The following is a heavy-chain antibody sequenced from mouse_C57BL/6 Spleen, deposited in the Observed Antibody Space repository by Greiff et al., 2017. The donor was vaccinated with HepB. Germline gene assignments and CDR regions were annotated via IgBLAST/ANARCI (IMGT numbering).Heavy chain of an antibody. D-gene: IGHD3-2*02. Sequence: VQLQQSGPELVKPGASVKLSCKASGYTFTSYDINWVKQRPGQGLEWIGWIYPRDGSTKYNEKFKGKATLTVDTSSSTAYMELHSLTSEDSAVYFCASGAAQASYAMDYWGQGTSVTVSS. CDR3: ASGAAQASYAMDY. CDR1: GYTFTSYD. J-gene: IGHJ4*01. V-gene: IGHV1-85*01. CDR2: IYPRDGST.